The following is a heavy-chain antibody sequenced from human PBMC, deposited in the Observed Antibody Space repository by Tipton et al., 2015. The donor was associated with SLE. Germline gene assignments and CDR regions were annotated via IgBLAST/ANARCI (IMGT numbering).Heavy chain of an antibody. Sequence: SLRLSCAASGFTFSSYAMSWVRQAPGKGLEWVSFISGGSTYIYYADSVKGRFTISRDNAKSSLFLQMNSLRAEDTAVYYCAREGIATAGNSYYMDVWGKGTTVAVSS. CDR2: ISGGSTYI. J-gene: IGHJ6*03. D-gene: IGHD6-13*01. CDR1: GFTFSSYA. V-gene: IGHV3-21*01. CDR3: AREGIATAGNSYYMDV.